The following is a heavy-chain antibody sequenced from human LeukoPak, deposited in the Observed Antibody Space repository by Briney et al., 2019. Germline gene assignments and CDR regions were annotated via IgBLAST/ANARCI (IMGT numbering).Heavy chain of an antibody. D-gene: IGHD6-13*01. Sequence: PGGSLRLSCAASGFTVSSNYMSWVRQAPGKGLEWVSVIYSGGSTYYADSVKGRFTISRDNSKNTLYLQMNSLRAEDTAVYYCARVVGYSSWYYFDYWGRGTLVTVSS. CDR3: ARVVGYSSWYYFDY. CDR2: IYSGGST. J-gene: IGHJ4*02. V-gene: IGHV3-53*01. CDR1: GFTVSSNY.